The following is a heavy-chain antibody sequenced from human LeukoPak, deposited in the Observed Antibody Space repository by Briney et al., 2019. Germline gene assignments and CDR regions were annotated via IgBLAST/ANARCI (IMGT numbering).Heavy chain of an antibody. CDR1: GYTFTDYY. CDR3: ARGSTVVTSPDY. D-gene: IGHD4-23*01. V-gene: IGHV1-2*02. CDR2: INPNSGGT. Sequence: ASVKVSCKASGYTFTDYYIHWVRQAPGQGLEWMGWINPNSGGTNYAQKFQGRVTMTRDTSISTAYMELSRLRSDDTAVYYCARGSTVVTSPDYWGQGTLVTVSS. J-gene: IGHJ4*02.